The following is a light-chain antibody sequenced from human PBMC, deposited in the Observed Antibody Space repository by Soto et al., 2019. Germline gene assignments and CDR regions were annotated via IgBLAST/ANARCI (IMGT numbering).Light chain of an antibody. CDR3: HQYGNSPLT. CDR2: DAS. Sequence: EIVVTQSPATLSLSPGERATLSCRASQSVSSYLAWYQQKPGQAPRLLIYDASNRATGIPARFSGSGSGTDFTLTISSLEPEDFALYYCHQYGNSPLTFGGGTTVEIK. CDR1: QSVSSY. J-gene: IGKJ4*01. V-gene: IGKV3-11*01.